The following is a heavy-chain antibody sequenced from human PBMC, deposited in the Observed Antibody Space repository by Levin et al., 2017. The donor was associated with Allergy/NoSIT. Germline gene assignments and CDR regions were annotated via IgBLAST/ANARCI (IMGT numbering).Heavy chain of an antibody. CDR3: ARDAQLASDAFDI. D-gene: IGHD1-1*01. Sequence: GESLKISCAASGFTFSSYAMHWVRQAPGKGLEWVAVISYDGSNKYYADSVKGRFTISRDNSKNTLYLQMNSLRAEDTAVYYCARDAQLASDAFDIWGQGTMVTVSS. CDR2: ISYDGSNK. J-gene: IGHJ3*02. V-gene: IGHV3-30-3*01. CDR1: GFTFSSYA.